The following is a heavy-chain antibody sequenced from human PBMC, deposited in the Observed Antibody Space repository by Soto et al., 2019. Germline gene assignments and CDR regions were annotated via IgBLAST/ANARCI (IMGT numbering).Heavy chain of an antibody. V-gene: IGHV3-23*01. J-gene: IGHJ6*02. Sequence: EVRLLESGGGLVQPGGSLRLSCVASGFDFSPYAMSWVRQAPGKGLEWVSVIGEGGVSRVYADAVKGRFTISRDNSKNTLYLQMTSLRVDDTDMYYCARDSVTRVSADIPGMDVWGQGTTVSVSS. D-gene: IGHD2-21*01. CDR1: GFDFSPYA. CDR3: ARDSVTRVSADIPGMDV. CDR2: IGEGGVSR.